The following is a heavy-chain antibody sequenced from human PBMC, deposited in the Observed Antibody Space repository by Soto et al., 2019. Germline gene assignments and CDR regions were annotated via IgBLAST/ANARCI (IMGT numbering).Heavy chain of an antibody. Sequence: SETLSLTCTVSGDSINSYYWSWIRQPPGKGLEWIGYIYDSGSTNYNPSLKSRVTISVDTSKNQFSLKLSSVTAADTAVYYCAISDVLTGYLFDYSGQGTLVTVSS. D-gene: IGHD3-9*01. J-gene: IGHJ4*02. CDR2: IYDSGST. V-gene: IGHV4-59*01. CDR3: AISDVLTGYLFDY. CDR1: GDSINSYY.